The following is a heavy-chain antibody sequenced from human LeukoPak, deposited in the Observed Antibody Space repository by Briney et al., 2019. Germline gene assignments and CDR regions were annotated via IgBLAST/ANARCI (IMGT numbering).Heavy chain of an antibody. Sequence: ASVKVSCKASGYTFTSYYIHWVRQAPGQGLEWMGIIRPSGGSTSYAQKFQGRVTMTRDTSTSTVYMDLSSLRSEDTAVYYCARTYCRDGSCYYLDYWGQGTLVTVSS. CDR3: ARTYCRDGSCYYLDY. CDR1: GYTFTSYY. D-gene: IGHD2-15*01. CDR2: IRPSGGST. V-gene: IGHV1-46*01. J-gene: IGHJ4*02.